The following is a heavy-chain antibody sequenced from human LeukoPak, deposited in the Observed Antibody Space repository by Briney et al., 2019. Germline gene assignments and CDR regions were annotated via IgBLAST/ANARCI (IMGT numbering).Heavy chain of an antibody. V-gene: IGHV3-30*04. CDR3: GRGAFYSDSSGYLDC. Sequence: PGGSLRLSCAASGFTFNSYAMHWVRQAPGKGLKWVAVISYDGSNKYYADSVKGRFTISRDNSKNTLYLQMNSLRAEDTAVYYCGRGAFYSDSSGYLDCWGQGTLVTVSS. CDR1: GFTFNSYA. CDR2: ISYDGSNK. J-gene: IGHJ4*02. D-gene: IGHD3-22*01.